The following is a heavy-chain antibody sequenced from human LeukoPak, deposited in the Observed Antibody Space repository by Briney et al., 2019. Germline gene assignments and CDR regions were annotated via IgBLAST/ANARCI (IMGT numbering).Heavy chain of an antibody. V-gene: IGHV4-59*01. J-gene: IGHJ3*02. CDR3: ARELDFGVVGDAFDI. Sequence: SETLSLTCTVSGGSIRSYYWSWIRQPPGKGLEWIGYIYYSGSTNYNPSLKSRVTISVDTSKNQFSLKLSSVTAADTAVYYCARELDFGVVGDAFDIWGQGTMVTVSS. CDR2: IYYSGST. CDR1: GGSIRSYY. D-gene: IGHD3-3*01.